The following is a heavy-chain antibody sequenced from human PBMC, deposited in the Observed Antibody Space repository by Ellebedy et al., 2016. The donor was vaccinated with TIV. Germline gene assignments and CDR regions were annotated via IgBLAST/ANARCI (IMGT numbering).Heavy chain of an antibody. CDR1: GFTFSSYG. D-gene: IGHD4-23*01. CDR3: AREGYGGNSGPLAAFDI. J-gene: IGHJ3*02. V-gene: IGHV3-30*03. Sequence: GESLKISXAASGFTFSSYGMHWVRQAPGKGLEWVAVISYDGSNKYYADSVKGRYTISRDNSKNTLYLQMNSLRAEDTAVYYCAREGYGGNSGPLAAFDIWGQGTMVTVSS. CDR2: ISYDGSNK.